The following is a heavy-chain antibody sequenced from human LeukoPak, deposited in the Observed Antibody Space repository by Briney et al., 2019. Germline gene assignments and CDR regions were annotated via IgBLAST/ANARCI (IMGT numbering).Heavy chain of an antibody. CDR1: GFTFGDYA. J-gene: IGHJ4*02. CDR3: TRAGLTGYYSDY. D-gene: IGHD3-9*01. V-gene: IGHV3-49*04. CDR2: IRSKAYGGTT. Sequence: GGSLRLSCTASGFTFGDYAMSWVRQAPGKGLEWVGFIRSKAYGGTTEYAASVKGRFTISRDDSKSIAYLQMNSLKTEDTAVYYCTRAGLTGYYSDYWGQGTLVTVSS.